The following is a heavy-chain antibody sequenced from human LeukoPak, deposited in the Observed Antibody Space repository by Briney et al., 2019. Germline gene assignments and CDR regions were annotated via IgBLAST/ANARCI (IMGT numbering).Heavy chain of an antibody. CDR2: IYTSGST. V-gene: IGHV4-61*02. Sequence: SETLSLTCTVSGGSISSGSYYWSWIRQPAGKGLEWIGRIYTSGSTNYNPSLKSRVTISVDTSKNQFSLKLSSVTAADTAVYYCARQRNYGYSSGWYLETANWFDPWGQGTLVTVSS. CDR3: ARQRNYGYSSGWYLETANWFDP. CDR1: GGSISSGSYY. J-gene: IGHJ5*02. D-gene: IGHD6-19*01.